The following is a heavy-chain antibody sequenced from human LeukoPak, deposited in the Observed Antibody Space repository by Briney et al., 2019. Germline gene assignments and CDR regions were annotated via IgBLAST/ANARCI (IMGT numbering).Heavy chain of an antibody. D-gene: IGHD6-6*01. CDR2: IIPIFGTA. V-gene: IGHV1-69*05. Sequence: ASVKVSCKASGGTFSSYAISWVRQAPGQGLEWMGGIIPIFGTANYAQKFQGRVAITTDESTSTAYMELSSLRSEDTAVYYCARAMSEQLDYYYYYMDVWGKGTTVTVSS. CDR1: GGTFSSYA. J-gene: IGHJ6*03. CDR3: ARAMSEQLDYYYYYMDV.